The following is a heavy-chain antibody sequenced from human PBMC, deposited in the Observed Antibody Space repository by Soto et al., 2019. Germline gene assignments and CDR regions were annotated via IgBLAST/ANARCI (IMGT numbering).Heavy chain of an antibody. CDR1: GYTFTSYG. CDR3: ARERLAYYYDSSGEDFDY. Sequence: ASVKVSCKASGYTFTSYGISWVRQAPGQGLEWMGWISAYNGNTNYAQKFQGRVTMTTDTSTSTAHMELRSLRFDDTAVYYCARERLAYYYDSSGEDFDYWGQ. D-gene: IGHD3-22*01. V-gene: IGHV1-18*01. CDR2: ISAYNGNT. J-gene: IGHJ4*01.